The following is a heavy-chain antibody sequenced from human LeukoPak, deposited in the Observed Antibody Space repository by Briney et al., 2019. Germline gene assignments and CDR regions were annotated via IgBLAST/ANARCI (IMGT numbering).Heavy chain of an antibody. Sequence: ASVKVSCKASGYTFTSYGISWVRQAPGQGLEWMGWISAYNGNTNYAQKLQGRVTMPTDTSTSTAYMELRSLRSDDTAVYYCASSNYYDSSGYYPWYNWFDPWGQGTLVTVSS. D-gene: IGHD3-22*01. J-gene: IGHJ5*02. CDR3: ASSNYYDSSGYYPWYNWFDP. CDR2: ISAYNGNT. CDR1: GYTFTSYG. V-gene: IGHV1-18*01.